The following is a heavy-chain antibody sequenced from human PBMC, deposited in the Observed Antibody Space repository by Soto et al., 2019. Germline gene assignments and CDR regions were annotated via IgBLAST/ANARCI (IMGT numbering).Heavy chain of an antibody. CDR2: ISGNGRST. J-gene: IGHJ4*02. Sequence: GGSLRLSCTASGFSFSSYAMTWVRQAPGKGLEWVSSISGNGRSTYFADSVKGRFTISRDNSEDTLFLQMDSLTADDTALYYCAKDPFGDLSYYSDFWGQGSLVTVSS. CDR1: GFSFSSYA. D-gene: IGHD3-10*01. CDR3: AKDPFGDLSYYSDF. V-gene: IGHV3-23*01.